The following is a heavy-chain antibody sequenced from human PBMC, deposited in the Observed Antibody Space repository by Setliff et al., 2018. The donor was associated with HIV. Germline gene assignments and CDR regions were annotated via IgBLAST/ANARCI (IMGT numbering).Heavy chain of an antibody. Sequence: SSETLSLTCSVSGGSISSISYAMSWIRQPAGKGPEWIGHIYTSGSTKSNPSLKSRVTISVDTSKNQFSLKLSSVTAADTAVYYCARGSHYYGSGSSYDYWGQGTLVTVSS. CDR1: GGSISSISYA. CDR3: ARGSHYYGSGSSYDY. D-gene: IGHD3-10*01. CDR2: IYTSGST. J-gene: IGHJ4*02. V-gene: IGHV4-61*09.